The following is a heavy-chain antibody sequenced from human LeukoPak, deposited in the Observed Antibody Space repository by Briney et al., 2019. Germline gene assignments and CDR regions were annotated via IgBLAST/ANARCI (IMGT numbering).Heavy chain of an antibody. V-gene: IGHV4-34*01. D-gene: IGHD1-26*01. CDR1: GGSFSGYY. J-gene: IGHJ3*02. CDR2: INHRGST. Sequence: SETLSLTCAVYGGSFSGYYWSWIRQPPGKGLEWIGEINHRGSTNYNPSLKSRVTISVDTSKNQFSLKLSSVTAADTAVYYCARWELLAGAFDIWGQGTMVTVSS. CDR3: ARWELLAGAFDI.